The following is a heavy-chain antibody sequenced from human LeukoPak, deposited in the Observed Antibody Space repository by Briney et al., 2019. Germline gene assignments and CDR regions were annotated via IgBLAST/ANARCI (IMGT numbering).Heavy chain of an antibody. CDR2: ISSSSSYI. V-gene: IGHV3-21*01. CDR1: GFTFSAYT. CDR3: ATDRAGGYGGYYFDY. Sequence: WGSLRLSCAASGFTFSAYTMNWVRQAPGKGLEWVSSISSSSSYIFYADSVKGRFTISRDNAKNSLYVQMNSLSAEDTAVYYCATDRAGGYGGYYFDYWGQGTLVTVSS. D-gene: IGHD6-25*01. J-gene: IGHJ4*02.